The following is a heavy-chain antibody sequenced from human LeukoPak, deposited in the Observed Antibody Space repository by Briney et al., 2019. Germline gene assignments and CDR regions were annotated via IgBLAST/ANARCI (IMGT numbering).Heavy chain of an antibody. CDR2: INHSGST. CDR1: GGSFSGYY. V-gene: IGHV4-34*01. CDR3: ASLRGYSYGTHAFDI. Sequence: SETLSLTCAVYGGSFSGYYWSWIRQPPGKGLEWIGEINHSGSTNYNPSLKSRVTISVDTSKNQFSLKLSSVTAADTAVYYCASLRGYSYGTHAFDIWGQGTMVTVSS. J-gene: IGHJ3*02. D-gene: IGHD5-18*01.